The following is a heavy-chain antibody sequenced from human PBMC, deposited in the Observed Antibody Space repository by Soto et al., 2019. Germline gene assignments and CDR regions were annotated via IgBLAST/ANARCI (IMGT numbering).Heavy chain of an antibody. CDR1: GGSFSGYY. V-gene: IGHV4-34*01. CDR3: ASWRYCSSTSCYEIDAFDI. CDR2: INHSGST. J-gene: IGHJ3*02. Sequence: SETLSLTCAVYGGSFSGYYWSWIHQPPGKGLEWIGEINHSGSTNYNPSLKSRVTISVDTSKNQFSLKLSSVTAADTAVYYCASWRYCSSTSCYEIDAFDIWGQGTMVTVSS. D-gene: IGHD2-2*01.